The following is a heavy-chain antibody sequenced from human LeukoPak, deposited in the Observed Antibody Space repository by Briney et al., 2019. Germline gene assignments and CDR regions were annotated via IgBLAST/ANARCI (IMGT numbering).Heavy chain of an antibody. V-gene: IGHV1-2*02. J-gene: IGHJ4*02. Sequence: ASVEVSCKASGYTFTGYYMHWVRQAPGQGLEWMGWINPNSGGTNYAQKFQGRVTMTRDTSISTAYMELSRLRSDDTAVYYCARETQSEPTLGFDYWGQGTLVTVSS. CDR3: ARETQSEPTLGFDY. CDR1: GYTFTGYY. D-gene: IGHD1-26*01. CDR2: INPNSGGT.